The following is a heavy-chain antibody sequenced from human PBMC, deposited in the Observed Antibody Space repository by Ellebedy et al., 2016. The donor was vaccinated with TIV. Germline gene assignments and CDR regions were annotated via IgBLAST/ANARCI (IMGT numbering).Heavy chain of an antibody. CDR1: GYTFTSYG. Sequence: ASVKVSXXASGYTFTSYGISWVRQAPGQGLEWMGWISAYNGNTNYAQKLQGRVTMTTDTSTSTAYMELRSLRSDDTAVYYCARALTAITMVRGAFAFDIWGQGTMVTVSS. CDR3: ARALTAITMVRGAFAFDI. D-gene: IGHD3-10*01. V-gene: IGHV1-18*01. CDR2: ISAYNGNT. J-gene: IGHJ3*02.